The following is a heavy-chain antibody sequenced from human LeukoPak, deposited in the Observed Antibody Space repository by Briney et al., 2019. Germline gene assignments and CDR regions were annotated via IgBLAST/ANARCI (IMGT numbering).Heavy chain of an antibody. D-gene: IGHD2/OR15-2a*01. J-gene: IGHJ5*02. CDR3: ARQEHFEAFWFDP. V-gene: IGHV3-53*01. CDR1: GFTVSSNY. CDR2: IYSGGST. Sequence: GGSLRLSCAASGFTVSSNYMSWVRQAPGKGLEWVSVIYSGGSTYYADSVKGRFTISRDNSKNTLYLQMNSLRAEDTAVYYCARQEHFEAFWFDPWGQGTLVTVSS.